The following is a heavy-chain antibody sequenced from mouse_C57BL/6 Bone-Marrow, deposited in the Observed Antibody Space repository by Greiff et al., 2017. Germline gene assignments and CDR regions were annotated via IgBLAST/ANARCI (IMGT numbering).Heavy chain of an antibody. J-gene: IGHJ3*01. Sequence: EVHLVESGGGLVQPGGSLKLSCAASGFTFSDYYMYWVRQTPEKRLEWVAYISNGGGSTYYQHTVKGRFTISRDNAKNTLYLQMSRLMSEDTAMYYCARHHPTVCWLAYWGQRTLVTVSA. CDR2: ISNGGGST. V-gene: IGHV5-12*01. CDR1: GFTFSDYY. CDR3: ARHHPTVCWLAY.